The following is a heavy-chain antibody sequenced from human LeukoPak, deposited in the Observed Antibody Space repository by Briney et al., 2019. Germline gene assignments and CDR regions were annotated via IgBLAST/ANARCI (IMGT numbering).Heavy chain of an antibody. V-gene: IGHV3-23*01. CDR3: AKARRDGFYYFDY. Sequence: GGSLRLSCSASGFTFSTFGMSWVRQAPGKGLEWVSAITGSGSATYYADSVRGRFTISRDNSKNTLFLQMSSLRVEDTALYYCAKARRDGFYYFDYWGQGTLVTVSS. D-gene: IGHD5-24*01. CDR2: ITGSGSAT. CDR1: GFTFSTFG. J-gene: IGHJ4*02.